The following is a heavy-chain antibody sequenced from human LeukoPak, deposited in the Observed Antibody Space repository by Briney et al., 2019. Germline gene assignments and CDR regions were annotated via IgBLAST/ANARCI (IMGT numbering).Heavy chain of an antibody. D-gene: IGHD1-26*01. V-gene: IGHV3-11*04. J-gene: IGHJ3*02. Sequence: GGSLRLSCAASGFTFSNYYMSWIRQAPGKGLVWVSYISSRSSNKEYADSVKGRFTISRDNSKNSLFLQMDSLRAEDSATYYCAREGWDLNALDIWGQGTMVTVSP. CDR2: ISSRSSNK. CDR1: GFTFSNYY. CDR3: AREGWDLNALDI.